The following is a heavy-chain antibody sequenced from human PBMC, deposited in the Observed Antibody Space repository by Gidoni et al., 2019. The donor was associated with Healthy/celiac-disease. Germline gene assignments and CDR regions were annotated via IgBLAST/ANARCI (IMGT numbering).Heavy chain of an antibody. J-gene: IGHJ4*02. CDR2: IKQDGSEK. CDR3: ARAEYYYDSSGYYYYFDY. Sequence: EVQLVESGGGLFQPGGSLRLSCAASGFTFSSYWMSWVRQAPGKGLEWVANIKQDGSEKYYVDSVKGRFTISRDNAKNSLYLQMNSLRAEDTAVYYCARAEYYYDSSGYYYYFDYWGQGTLVTVSS. D-gene: IGHD3-22*01. V-gene: IGHV3-7*01. CDR1: GFTFSSYW.